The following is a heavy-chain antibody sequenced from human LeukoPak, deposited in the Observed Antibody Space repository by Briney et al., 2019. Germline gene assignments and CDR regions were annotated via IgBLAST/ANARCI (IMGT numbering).Heavy chain of an antibody. D-gene: IGHD3-9*01. J-gene: IGHJ4*02. Sequence: ASVKVSCKVSGHTLNELSMHWVRQTPGKGLEWMGGFDPEEGEMVFAQKFQGRVTMTEDTSTDTAYMELSSLRSEDSAVYYCATDNILTGYSPKYWGQGTLVTVSS. V-gene: IGHV1-24*01. CDR1: GHTLNELS. CDR3: ATDNILTGYSPKY. CDR2: FDPEEGEM.